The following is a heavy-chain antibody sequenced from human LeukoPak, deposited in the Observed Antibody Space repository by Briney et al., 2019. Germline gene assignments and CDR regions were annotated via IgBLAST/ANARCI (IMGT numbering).Heavy chain of an antibody. J-gene: IGHJ4*02. CDR3: ASDYFDY. CDR1: GFTFSNYE. Sequence: PGGSLRLSCAASGFTFSNYEMNWVRQAPGKGLEWVSFISSSGNIIHYADSVKGRFTISRDNAKNSLYLQMNSLRAEDTALYYCASDYFDYWGQGTLVTVSS. V-gene: IGHV3-48*03. CDR2: ISSSGNII.